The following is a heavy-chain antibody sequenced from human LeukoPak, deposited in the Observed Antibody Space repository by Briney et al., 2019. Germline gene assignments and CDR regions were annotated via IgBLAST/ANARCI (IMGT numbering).Heavy chain of an antibody. CDR3: ARERRGYSYGYLDY. CDR2: IKQDGSEK. V-gene: IGHV3-7*01. D-gene: IGHD5-18*01. Sequence: GGSLRLSCAASGFTFSSYWVSWVRQAPGKGLEWVANIKQDGSEKYYVDSVKGRFTISRDNAKNSLYLQMNSLRAEDTAVYYCARERRGYSYGYLDYWGQGTLVTVSS. CDR1: GFTFSSYW. J-gene: IGHJ4*02.